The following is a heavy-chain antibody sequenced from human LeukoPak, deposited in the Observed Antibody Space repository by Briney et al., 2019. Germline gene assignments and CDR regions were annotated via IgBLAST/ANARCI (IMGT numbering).Heavy chain of an antibody. CDR1: GFTFSDNW. Sequence: PGGSLRLSCAAPGFTFSDNWMHRVRQAPGKGLVWVSRIEGDGTGTVYADSVKGRFTISRDNAKNTLYLQMNSLRAEDTAVYYCTRDYYYRMDVWGKGTTVTVSS. J-gene: IGHJ6*04. CDR3: TRDYYYRMDV. V-gene: IGHV3-74*01. CDR2: IEGDGTGT.